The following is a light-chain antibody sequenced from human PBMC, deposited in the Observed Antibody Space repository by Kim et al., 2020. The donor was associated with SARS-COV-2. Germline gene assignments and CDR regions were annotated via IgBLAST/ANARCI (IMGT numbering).Light chain of an antibody. V-gene: IGLV3-21*04. CDR1: NIGSKS. CDR2: YDS. CDR3: QLWDSSSVI. J-gene: IGLJ2*01. Sequence: SVAPGKPARVTCGGNNIGSKSVHWYQQKPGQAPVLVIYYDSDRPSGIPERFSGSNSGNTATLTISRVEAGDEADYYCQLWDSSSVIFGGGTQLTVL.